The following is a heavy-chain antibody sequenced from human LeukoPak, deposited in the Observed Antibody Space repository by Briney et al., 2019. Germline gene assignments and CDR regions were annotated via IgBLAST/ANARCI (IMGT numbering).Heavy chain of an antibody. CDR1: GFTFSSYS. J-gene: IGHJ4*02. CDR3: AREGGSYEYYFDY. D-gene: IGHD3-16*01. CDR2: ISSSSSYI. V-gene: IGHV3-21*01. Sequence: GSLSLPCAASGFTFSSYSMNWVRQAPGKGLGGVSSISSSSSYIYYADSVKGRFTISRDNAKHSLYLQMNSLRAEDTAVYYCAREGGSYEYYFDYWGQGTLVTVSS.